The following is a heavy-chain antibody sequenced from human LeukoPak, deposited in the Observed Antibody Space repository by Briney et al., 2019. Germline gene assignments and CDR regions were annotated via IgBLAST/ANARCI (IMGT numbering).Heavy chain of an antibody. Sequence: QPGGSLRLSCAASGFTFSSYAMSWVRQAPGKGLEWVSAVSSSAGGRTYYADSVKGRFSISRDDSRNTVYLQMNSLRVEDTAVYYCAKESPYYSGRDYYFDYWGQGTLVTVSS. CDR2: VSSSAGGRT. V-gene: IGHV3-23*01. D-gene: IGHD3-10*01. J-gene: IGHJ4*02. CDR1: GFTFSSYA. CDR3: AKESPYYSGRDYYFDY.